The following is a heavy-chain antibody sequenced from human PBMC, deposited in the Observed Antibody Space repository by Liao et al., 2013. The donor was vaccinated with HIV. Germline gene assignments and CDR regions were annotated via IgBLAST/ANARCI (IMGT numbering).Heavy chain of an antibody. J-gene: IGHJ3*01. CDR2: VYHRGTS. CDR3: AARITISGVAIPHALDV. D-gene: IGHD3-3*01. CDR1: HGTIRSHY. Sequence: QVQLHESGPGLVKPSATLSLTCTVSHGTIRSHYWSWVRQPPGKGLEWIGNVYHRGTSNYNPSLKSRVTISVDTSKNQFSLNLTSVTAADTAVYYCAARITISGVAIPHALDVWGQGTMVAVSS. V-gene: IGHV4-59*11.